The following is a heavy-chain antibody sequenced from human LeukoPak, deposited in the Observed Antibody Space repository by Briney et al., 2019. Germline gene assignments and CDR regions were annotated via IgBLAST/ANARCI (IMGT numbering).Heavy chain of an antibody. V-gene: IGHV3-48*04. D-gene: IGHD1-7*01. CDR3: ARMNYVSTGWGAPFDY. CDR1: GFTFSSFS. CDR2: IRSSGSGT. J-gene: IGHJ4*02. Sequence: GGSLRLSCAASGFTFSSFSMNWVRQAPGKGLEWVSYIRSSGSGTDYTGSVKGRFTISRDNAKNSLYLQMNSLRAEDTAVYYCARMNYVSTGWGAPFDYWGQGTLVTVSP.